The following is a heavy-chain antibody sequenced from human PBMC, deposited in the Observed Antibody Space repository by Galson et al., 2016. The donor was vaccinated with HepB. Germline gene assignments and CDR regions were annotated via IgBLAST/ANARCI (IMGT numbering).Heavy chain of an antibody. CDR3: ARCPTGNGMDV. CDR1: GFTFSSYV. Sequence: SLRLSCAASGFTFSSYVMIWVRQAPGKGLEWVSRITGSGDSTSCAESVKGRFTISRDNSKNTLHLQMNSLRAEDTAVYYCARCPTGNGMDVWGQGTTVTVSS. V-gene: IGHV3-23*01. D-gene: IGHD4-17*01. J-gene: IGHJ6*02. CDR2: ITGSGDST.